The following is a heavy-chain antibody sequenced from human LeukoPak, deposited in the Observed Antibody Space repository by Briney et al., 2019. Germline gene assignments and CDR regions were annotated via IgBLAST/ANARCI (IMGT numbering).Heavy chain of an antibody. J-gene: IGHJ4*02. V-gene: IGHV1-69*02. Sequence: SAVKVSCKASGGTFSSYTISWVRQAPGQGLEWMGRIIPILGIANYAQKFQGRVTITADKSTRTAYMELSSLRSWDTAVYYCARSPHDYGGNSGLDYWGQGTLVTVSS. CDR3: ARSPHDYGGNSGLDY. CDR1: GGTFSSYT. D-gene: IGHD4-23*01. CDR2: IIPILGIA.